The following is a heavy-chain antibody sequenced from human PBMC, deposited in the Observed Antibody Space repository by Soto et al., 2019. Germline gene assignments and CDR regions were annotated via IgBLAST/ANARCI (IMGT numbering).Heavy chain of an antibody. CDR1: GGSISSYY. CDR2: IYYSGST. CDR3: ARVKNSGWNDFDY. Sequence: PSETLSLTCTVAGGSISSYYWSWIRQPPGKGLEWIGYIYYSGSTNYNPSLKSRVTISVDTSKNQFSLKLSSVTAADTAVYYCARVKNSGWNDFDYWGQGTLVTVSS. V-gene: IGHV4-59*01. J-gene: IGHJ4*02. D-gene: IGHD6-19*01.